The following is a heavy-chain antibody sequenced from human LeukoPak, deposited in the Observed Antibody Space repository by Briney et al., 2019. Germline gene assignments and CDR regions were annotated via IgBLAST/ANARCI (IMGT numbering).Heavy chain of an antibody. J-gene: IGHJ4*02. V-gene: IGHV3-53*01. Sequence: GGSLRLSCAASGFTFSSYGMNWVRQAPGKGLEWVSLIYSGGSTYYADSVKGRFAISRDNARNSLYLQMNSLRAEDTALYYCARDYYGDSYFDSWGQGTLVTVSS. CDR3: ARDYYGDSYFDS. D-gene: IGHD4-17*01. CDR1: GFTFSSYG. CDR2: IYSGGST.